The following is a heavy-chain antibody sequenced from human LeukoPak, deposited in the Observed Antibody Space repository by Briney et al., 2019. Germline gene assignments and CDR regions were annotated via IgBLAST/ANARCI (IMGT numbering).Heavy chain of an antibody. CDR1: GDRVSSNSAA. J-gene: IGHJ6*02. CDR3: ARARVYATLPDYYYYGMDV. D-gene: IGHD2-8*01. V-gene: IGHV6-1*01. CDR2: TYYRSKWYN. Sequence: SQTLSLTCAISGDRVSSNSAAWSWIRQSPSRGLEWLGRTYYRSKWYNDYAVSVKSRITFNPDTSKNQFSLKLSSVTAADTAVYYCARARVYATLPDYYYYGMDVWGQGTTVTVSS.